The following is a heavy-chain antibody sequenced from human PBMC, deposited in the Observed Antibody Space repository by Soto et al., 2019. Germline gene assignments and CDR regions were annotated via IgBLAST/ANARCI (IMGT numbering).Heavy chain of an antibody. Sequence: TLSLTCAVSGGSISSGGYSWSWIRQPPGKGLEWIGYIYHSGSTYYNPSLKSRVTISVDRSKNQFSLKLSSVTAADTAVYYCARAHFWSGYSTYYYYGMDVWGQGTTVTVSS. V-gene: IGHV4-30-2*01. J-gene: IGHJ6*02. D-gene: IGHD3-3*01. CDR3: ARAHFWSGYSTYYYYGMDV. CDR1: GGSISSGGYS. CDR2: IYHSGST.